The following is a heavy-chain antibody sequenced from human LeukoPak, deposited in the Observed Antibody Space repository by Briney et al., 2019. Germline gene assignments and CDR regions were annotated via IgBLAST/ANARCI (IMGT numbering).Heavy chain of an antibody. Sequence: VASVKVSCQASGYTFTGYYMHWVRQAPGQGLEWMGRINPNSGGTNYAQKFQGRVTMTRDTSISTAYMELSRLRSDDAAVYYCARGRLVIMPSGPLIFDYWGQGTLVTVSS. D-gene: IGHD3-9*01. CDR3: ARGRLVIMPSGPLIFDY. V-gene: IGHV1-2*06. J-gene: IGHJ4*02. CDR1: GYTFTGYY. CDR2: INPNSGGT.